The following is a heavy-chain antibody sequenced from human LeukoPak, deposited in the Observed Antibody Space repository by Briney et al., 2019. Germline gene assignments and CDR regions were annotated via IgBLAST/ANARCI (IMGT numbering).Heavy chain of an antibody. D-gene: IGHD6-19*01. V-gene: IGHV3-23*01. CDR2: ISGSGGST. Sequence: GSLRLSFAASGFPFSSFAMSWGPQAPGKGLEWVSAISGSGGSTYYSDSVKGRCTISRDNSKNTLSLQMNSLRAEDTAVYYCAKRTPHGQWLYYFDTCGEGNLVTASS. CDR3: AKRTPHGQWLYYFDT. CDR1: GFPFSSFA. J-gene: IGHJ4*02.